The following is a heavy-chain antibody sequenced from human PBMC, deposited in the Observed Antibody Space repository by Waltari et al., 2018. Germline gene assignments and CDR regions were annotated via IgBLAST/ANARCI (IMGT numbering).Heavy chain of an antibody. CDR3: ARDRGRGIYLDT. D-gene: IGHD2-15*01. CDR1: GDSLSSSYW. J-gene: IGHJ4*02. CDR2: INRSGRT. Sequence: QLQLQQSGPGLVQPSEFLSLTCAVPGDSLSSSYWWSWVRQSPGKGLEWIGQINRSGRTNYHPAFESRVIVSIDSSNNQFSLKLLSATAADTAVYYCARDRGRGIYLDTWGQGTLVTVSP. V-gene: IGHV4-4*02.